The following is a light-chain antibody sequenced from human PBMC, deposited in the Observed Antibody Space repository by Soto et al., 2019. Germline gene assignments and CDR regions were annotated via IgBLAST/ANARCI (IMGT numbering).Light chain of an antibody. J-gene: IGLJ2*01. CDR2: DVS. Sequence: QSALTQPASMSGSPGQSITISCTGTSSDVGGYNYVSWYQQHPGKAPKLMIYDVSNRPSGVSNRFSGSKSGNTASLTISGLQAEDEADYYCSSYTSSSTSRVFGGGTKLTVL. V-gene: IGLV2-14*01. CDR1: SSDVGGYNY. CDR3: SSYTSSSTSRV.